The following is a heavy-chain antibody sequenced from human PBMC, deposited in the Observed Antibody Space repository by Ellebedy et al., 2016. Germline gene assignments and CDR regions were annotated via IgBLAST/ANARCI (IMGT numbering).Heavy chain of an antibody. D-gene: IGHD5-18*01. CDR2: IVRGSGNT. CDR3: AAEDTGSQFYYGLDV. Sequence: ASVKVSCKASGFTFSDSTVQWVRQARGQHLEWIGRIVRGSGNTNYAQNFQERVTITRDRSTSTVYMELRSLRPEDTAVYYCAAEDTGSQFYYGLDVWGQGTTVTVSS. J-gene: IGHJ6*02. CDR1: GFTFSDST. V-gene: IGHV1-58*01.